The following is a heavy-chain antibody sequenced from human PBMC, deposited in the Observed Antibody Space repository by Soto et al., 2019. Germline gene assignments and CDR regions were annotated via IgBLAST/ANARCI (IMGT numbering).Heavy chain of an antibody. CDR3: ARWWSGSRQGFDT. CDR2: IYYSGST. D-gene: IGHD3-3*01. CDR1: GGSISSGDYY. Sequence: QVQLQESGPGLVKPSQTLSLTCTVSGGSISSGDYYWSWIRQHPGKGLEWIGYIYYSGSTYYNPSLQSRLTIPVDTSKNQFSLKLSSVTAADTAVYYCARWWSGSRQGFDTWGQGTLVTVSS. J-gene: IGHJ5*02. V-gene: IGHV4-31*03.